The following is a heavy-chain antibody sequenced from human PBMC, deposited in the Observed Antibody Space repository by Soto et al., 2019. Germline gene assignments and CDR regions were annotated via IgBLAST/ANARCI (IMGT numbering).Heavy chain of an antibody. CDR1: GGSFSGYY. CDR2: INHSGST. Sequence: AVTMSLTCAVYGGSFSGYYWSWVRQPQGKGLEWIGEINHSGSTNYNPSLKSRVTISVDTSKNQFSLNLSSLTAADTAVYSWASGSVSSRSWYIWSNWYDPWGQGTLVTVAS. D-gene: IGHD6-13*01. V-gene: IGHV4-34*01. J-gene: IGHJ5*02. CDR3: ASGSVSSRSWYIWSNWYDP.